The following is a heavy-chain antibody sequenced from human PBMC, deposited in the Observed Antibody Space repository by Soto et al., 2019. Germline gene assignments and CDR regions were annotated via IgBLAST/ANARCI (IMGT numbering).Heavy chain of an antibody. J-gene: IGHJ5*02. CDR1: GCSFTSYW. V-gene: IGHV5-51*01. CDR2: IYPGDSDT. D-gene: IGHD2-8*02. CDR3: ARTWWGFAVMGNRFDP. Sequence: GESLKISCKGSGCSFTSYWIGWVRQMPGKGLEWMGIIYPGDSDTRYSPSFQGQVTISADKSISTAYLQWSSLKASDTAMYYCARTWWGFAVMGNRFDPWGQGTLVTVSS.